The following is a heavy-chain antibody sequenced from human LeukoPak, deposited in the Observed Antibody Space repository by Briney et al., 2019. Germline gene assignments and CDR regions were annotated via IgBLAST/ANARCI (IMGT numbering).Heavy chain of an antibody. CDR1: GGSISSYY. Sequence: SETLSLTCTVSGGSISSYYWSWIRQPPGKGLEWSGYIYYSGSTNYNPSLKSRVTISVDTSKNQSSLKLSSVTAAVTAVYYCARSGFGELFGSWFDPWGQGTLVTVSS. D-gene: IGHD3-10*01. V-gene: IGHV4-59*08. CDR3: ARSGFGELFGSWFDP. CDR2: IYYSGST. J-gene: IGHJ5*02.